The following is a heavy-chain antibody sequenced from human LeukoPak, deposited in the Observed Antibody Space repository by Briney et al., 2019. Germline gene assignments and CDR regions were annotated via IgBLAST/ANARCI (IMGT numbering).Heavy chain of an antibody. CDR3: ANYLRNVLYYMDV. CDR2: IYTSGST. J-gene: IGHJ6*03. D-gene: IGHD1-1*01. V-gene: IGHV4-4*09. Sequence: PSETLSLTCSVSGGSFASKYWSWIRQPPGKGLEWIGYIYTSGSTNFNPSLRSRVAMSIDTSKNQFSLKVYSVTAADTAVYYCANYLRNVLYYMDVWGKGTTVIVSS. CDR1: GGSFASKY.